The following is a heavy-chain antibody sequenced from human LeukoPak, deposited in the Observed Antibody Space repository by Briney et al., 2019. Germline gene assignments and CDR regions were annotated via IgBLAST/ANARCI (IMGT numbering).Heavy chain of an antibody. CDR1: GQTFTIYT. V-gene: IGHV1-3*01. D-gene: IGHD7-27*01. CDR3: ARSGSLDY. CDR2: INAGNGNT. J-gene: IGHJ4*02. Sequence: ASVKVSCKTSGQTFTIYTLHWVRQAPGQRLEWMGWINAGNGNTKYSQKFQGRVTITRDTSASTAYMELSSLRSEDTAVYYCARSGSLDYWGQGTLVTVSS.